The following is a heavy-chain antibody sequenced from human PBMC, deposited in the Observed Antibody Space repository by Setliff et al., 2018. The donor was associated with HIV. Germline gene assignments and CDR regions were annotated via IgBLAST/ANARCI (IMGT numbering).Heavy chain of an antibody. CDR1: GGSISIGNW. CDR3: ASSGYSDPFEF. J-gene: IGHJ4*02. Sequence: SETLSLTCAVSGGSISIGNWWSWVRQPPGKGLEWIGELNDSGTTNFNPSLKSRVTMSVDRSKKQFSVRLRSVTAADTAVYYCASSGYSDPFEFWGQGSLVTVSS. V-gene: IGHV4-4*02. D-gene: IGHD3-22*01. CDR2: LNDSGTT.